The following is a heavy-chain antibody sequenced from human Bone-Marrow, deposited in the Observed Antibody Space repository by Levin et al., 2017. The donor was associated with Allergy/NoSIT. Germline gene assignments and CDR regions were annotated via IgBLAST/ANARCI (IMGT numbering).Heavy chain of an antibody. V-gene: IGHV3-30*03. CDR3: ARSVAAGDYSDY. CDR2: ISYDRSRI. J-gene: IGHJ4*02. CDR1: GFTFNTYD. D-gene: IGHD6-13*01. Sequence: GGSLRLSCTAAGFTFNTYDMHWVRQAPGKGLEWVALISYDRSRIYCADSVMGRFTISRDNSRNTLYLQMNTLRAEDTAVYYCARSVAAGDYSDYWGQGTLVTVSS.